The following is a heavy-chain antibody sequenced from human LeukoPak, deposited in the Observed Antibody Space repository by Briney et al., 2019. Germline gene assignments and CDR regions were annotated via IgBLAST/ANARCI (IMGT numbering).Heavy chain of an antibody. V-gene: IGHV1-69*05. D-gene: IGHD1-26*01. J-gene: IGHJ4*02. Sequence: SVKVSCKASGGTFSSYAISWVRQAPGQGLEWMGGIIPIFGTANYAQKFQGRVTMTRDTSTSTVYMDLSSLRSGDTAVYYCARAYSGSYSDYWGQGTLVTVSS. CDR2: IIPIFGTA. CDR3: ARAYSGSYSDY. CDR1: GGTFSSYA.